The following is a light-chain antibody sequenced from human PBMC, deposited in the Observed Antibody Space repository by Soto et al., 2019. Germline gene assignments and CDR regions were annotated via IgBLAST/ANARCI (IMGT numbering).Light chain of an antibody. CDR3: QQRSNWAIT. Sequence: EIVLTQSPATLSLSPGERATLSCRAIRGVASYLAWCQQKPGQAPRLLIYDASNRATGIPARFSGSGSGTDFTLTISSLEPEDFAVYYCQQRSNWAITFGQGTRLEIK. J-gene: IGKJ5*01. CDR2: DAS. CDR1: RGVASY. V-gene: IGKV3-11*01.